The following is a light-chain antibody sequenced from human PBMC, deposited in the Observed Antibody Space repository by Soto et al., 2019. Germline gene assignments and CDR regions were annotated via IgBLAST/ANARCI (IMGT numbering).Light chain of an antibody. CDR2: AAS. V-gene: IGKV1-39*01. CDR3: QQSYSTPFT. Sequence: DIQMTQSPSSLSASVGDRVTITCRTSQSIRSSLNWYQQKPGKAPNLLIYAASRLQSGVPSRVSGSGSGTDFTLTISSLQPADFATCYCQQSYSTPFTFGPGTKVDIK. J-gene: IGKJ3*01. CDR1: QSIRSS.